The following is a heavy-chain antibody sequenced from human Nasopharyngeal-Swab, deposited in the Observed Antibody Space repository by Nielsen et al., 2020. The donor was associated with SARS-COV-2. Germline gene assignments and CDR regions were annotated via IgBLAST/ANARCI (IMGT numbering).Heavy chain of an antibody. D-gene: IGHD3-22*01. Sequence: ASVKVSCKASGYTFTSYAMNWVRQAPGQGLEWMGWINTNTGNPTYAQGFTGRFVFSLDTSVGTAYLQISSLKAEDTAVYYCARGDSPDNYYDSSGYAFDIWGQGTMVTVSS. CDR3: ARGDSPDNYYDSSGYAFDI. J-gene: IGHJ3*02. CDR2: INTNTGNP. CDR1: GYTFTSYA. V-gene: IGHV7-4-1*02.